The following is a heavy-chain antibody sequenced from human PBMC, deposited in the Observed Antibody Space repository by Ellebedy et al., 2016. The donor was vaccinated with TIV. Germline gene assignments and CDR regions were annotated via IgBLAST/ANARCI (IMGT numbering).Heavy chain of an antibody. CDR2: LYSSGST. J-gene: IGHJ4*02. V-gene: IGHV4-4*07. CDR1: GGSINSYY. D-gene: IGHD3-10*01. CDR3: ASGAMVRGAVFDY. Sequence: MPSETLSLTCTVSGGSINSYYWSWIRQPAGKGLEWIGRLYSSGSTNYNPSLKSRVTISVDTSKNQFSLKLSSVTAADTAVYYCASGAMVRGAVFDYWGQGTLVTVSS.